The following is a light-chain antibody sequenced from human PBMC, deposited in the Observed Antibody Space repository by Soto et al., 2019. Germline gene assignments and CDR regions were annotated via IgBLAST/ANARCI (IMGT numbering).Light chain of an antibody. Sequence: EIVLTQSPATLSLSPGERVTLSCRASQNVSTYLAWYQQKPGQAPRLLIYDASDRATGIPARFSGSGSGTDFTLTISILEPEDFAVYYCQQRTNWLTFGPGTKVDIK. CDR1: QNVSTY. CDR3: QQRTNWLT. CDR2: DAS. V-gene: IGKV3-11*01. J-gene: IGKJ3*01.